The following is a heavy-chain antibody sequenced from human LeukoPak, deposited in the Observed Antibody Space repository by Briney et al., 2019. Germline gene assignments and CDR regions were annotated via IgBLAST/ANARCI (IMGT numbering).Heavy chain of an antibody. V-gene: IGHV3-7*04. CDR1: GFTFSGNW. J-gene: IGHJ4*02. CDR2: IKQDGSEK. D-gene: IGHD2-2*02. Sequence: GGSLRLSCAASGFTFSGNWMSWVRRAPGKGLEWVANIKQDGSEKYYVDSVRGRFTISRDNAKNSLYLQMNSLRAKDTAVYYCARGLAIRGFYFDYWGQGTLVTVTS. CDR3: ARGLAIRGFYFDY.